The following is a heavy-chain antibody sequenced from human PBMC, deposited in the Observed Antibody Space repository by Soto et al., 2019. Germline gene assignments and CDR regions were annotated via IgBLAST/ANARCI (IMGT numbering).Heavy chain of an antibody. CDR1: EFTFSSYL. CDR2: IKNDGSEK. D-gene: IGHD6-6*01. CDR3: ARAAAARPAAWY. V-gene: IGHV3-7*05. J-gene: IGHJ4*02. Sequence: GGSLRLSCAASEFTFSSYLMTWVRQAPGKGLEWVANIKNDGSEKYYADSVEGRFTISRDNAKSSLSLQMSGLRAEDTAVYYCARAAAARPAAWYWGQGTLVTVSS.